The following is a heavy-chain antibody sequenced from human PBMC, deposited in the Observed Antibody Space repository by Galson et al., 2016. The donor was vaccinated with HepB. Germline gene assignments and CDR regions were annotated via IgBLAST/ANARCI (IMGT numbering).Heavy chain of an antibody. V-gene: IGHV1-18*01. J-gene: IGHJ4*02. CDR1: GYTFGTYG. CDR3: AREWEYVGEQYFDG. CDR2: ISGFNGHT. Sequence: SVKVSCKASGYTFGTYGMAWVRQTPGQGLEWMGWISGFNGHTDYAQKFKGRLTLTIDKSTTTAYMELRRLRSDDTAVYYCAREWEYVGEQYFDGWGQGTLLTVSS. D-gene: IGHD1-26*01.